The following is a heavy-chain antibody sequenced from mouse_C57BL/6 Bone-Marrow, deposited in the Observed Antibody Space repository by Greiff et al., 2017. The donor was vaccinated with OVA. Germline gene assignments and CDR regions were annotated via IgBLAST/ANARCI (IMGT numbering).Heavy chain of an antibody. Sequence: QVQLQQPGAELVRPGTSVKLSCKASGYTFTSYWMHWVKQRPGQGLEWIGVIDPSDSYTNYNQKFKGKATLTVATSSSTAYMQLSSLTSEDSAVYYCARSRVYYGSSYAMDYWGQGTSVTVSS. D-gene: IGHD1-1*01. V-gene: IGHV1-59*01. CDR3: ARSRVYYGSSYAMDY. CDR1: GYTFTSYW. CDR2: IDPSDSYT. J-gene: IGHJ4*01.